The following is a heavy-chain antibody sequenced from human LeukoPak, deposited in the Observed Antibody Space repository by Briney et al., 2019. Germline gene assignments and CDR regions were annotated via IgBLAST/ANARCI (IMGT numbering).Heavy chain of an antibody. J-gene: IGHJ4*02. Sequence: SETLSLTCTVSGXSISSDYGSWIRQPPGKALEWIGYIYYSGSTTYNPSLKSRVTMSVDTSKNQFSLKLSSVTAADTAVYYCARKPALVSTFDYWGQGTLVTVSS. CDR2: IYYSGST. D-gene: IGHD5-18*01. CDR3: ARKPALVSTFDY. CDR1: GXSISSDY. V-gene: IGHV4-59*08.